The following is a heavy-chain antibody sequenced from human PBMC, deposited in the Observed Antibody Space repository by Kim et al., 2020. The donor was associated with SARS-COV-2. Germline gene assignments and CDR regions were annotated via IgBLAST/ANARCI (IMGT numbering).Heavy chain of an antibody. V-gene: IGHV4-39*01. D-gene: IGHD2-2*01. J-gene: IGHJ4*01. Sequence: SETLSLTCTVSGGSISNSDYYWGWLRQPPGKGLEWIGRLYYGVTTYYNPSLKSRVTISVDTSKKQFSLRLTSGTAADTAVYYCASRYCTSSSCYPRYYF. CDR1: GGSISNSDYY. CDR3: ASRYCTSSSCYPRYYF. CDR2: LYYGVTT.